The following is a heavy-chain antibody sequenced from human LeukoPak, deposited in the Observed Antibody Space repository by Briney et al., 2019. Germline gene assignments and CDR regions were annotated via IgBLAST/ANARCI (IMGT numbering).Heavy chain of an antibody. D-gene: IGHD4-17*01. CDR3: ARGYGDYPGRQPWFDP. CDR2: ISLRGHRT. CDR1: GFSFSSYG. J-gene: IGHJ5*02. V-gene: IGHV3-23*01. Sequence: GGSLRLSCAASGFSFSSYGMTWVRQAPGKGLEWIAGISLRGHRTYYADSVKGRFTISRDNSKSTLYLQANSLRAEDTAVYYCARGYGDYPGRQPWFDPWGQGTLVTVSS.